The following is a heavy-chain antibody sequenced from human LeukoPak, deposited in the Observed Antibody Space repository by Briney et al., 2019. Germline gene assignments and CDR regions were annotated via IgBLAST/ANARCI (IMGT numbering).Heavy chain of an antibody. CDR2: IYYTGTT. CDR1: GGSISNYY. V-gene: IGHV4-59*01. Sequence: PSETLSLTCTVSGGSISNYYWSWIRQPPGKALQWIGYIYYTGTTKYNPSLKSRATISLDTSKNQFSLKLASVTAADTFLFNRETAYEIDVWGQGTTVTVSS. CDR3: ETAYEIDV. J-gene: IGHJ6*02. D-gene: IGHD1-14*01.